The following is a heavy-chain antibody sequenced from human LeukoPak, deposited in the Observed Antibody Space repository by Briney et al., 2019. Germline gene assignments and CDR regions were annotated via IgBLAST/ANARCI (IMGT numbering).Heavy chain of an antibody. V-gene: IGHV3-23*01. CDR3: AKDRGSGGWYGYFDY. CDR2: ISGSVGTT. J-gene: IGHJ4*02. Sequence: GGSLRLSCAASGFTFRSYAMIWVRQAPGKGLEWVSAISGSVGTTYYADSVKGRFTISRDNSKNTLYLQMNSLRAEDTAVYYCAKDRGSGGWYGYFDYWGQGTLVTVSS. CDR1: GFTFRSYA. D-gene: IGHD6-19*01.